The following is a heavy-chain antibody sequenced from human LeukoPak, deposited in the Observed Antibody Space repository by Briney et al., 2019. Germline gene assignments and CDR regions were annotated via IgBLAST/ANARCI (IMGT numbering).Heavy chain of an antibody. V-gene: IGHV3-30-3*01. CDR3: ARARIAAAGWFDP. Sequence: HPGGSLRLSCAAPGFTFSSYAMHWVRQAPGKGLEWVAVISYDGSNKYYADSVKGRFTISRDNSKNTLYLQMNSLRAEDTAVYYCARARIAAAGWFDPWGQGTLVTVSS. CDR1: GFTFSSYA. J-gene: IGHJ5*02. D-gene: IGHD6-13*01. CDR2: ISYDGSNK.